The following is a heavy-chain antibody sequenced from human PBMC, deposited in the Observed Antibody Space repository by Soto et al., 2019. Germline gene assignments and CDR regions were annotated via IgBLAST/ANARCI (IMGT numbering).Heavy chain of an antibody. D-gene: IGHD4-17*01. J-gene: IGHJ3*02. V-gene: IGHV1-2*02. CDR3: ARDRTTGAFDI. CDR2: INPNSGGGT. CDR1: GYTFTGHY. Sequence: QVQLVQSGAEVKKPGASVKVSCKASGYTFTGHYMHWVRQAPGQGPEWMGWINPNSGGGTNYAQKFQGRVTMTRDTSISTAYMELSRLTSDDTAVYYCARDRTTGAFDIWGQGTMVTVSS.